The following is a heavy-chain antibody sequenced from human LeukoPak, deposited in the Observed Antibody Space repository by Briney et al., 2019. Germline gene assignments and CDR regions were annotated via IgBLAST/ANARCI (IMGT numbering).Heavy chain of an antibody. J-gene: IGHJ6*03. Sequence: EGSLRLSCAASGFSFGSYWMTWVRRGPGKGLEWVANINQDGSEKYYVDSVKGRFTISRDNAKNSLYLQMNGLRAEDTAVYYCARGFIGSGWSDDYYMDVWGKGTTVTVSS. D-gene: IGHD6-19*01. CDR1: GFSFGSYW. V-gene: IGHV3-7*01. CDR2: INQDGSEK. CDR3: ARGFIGSGWSDDYYMDV.